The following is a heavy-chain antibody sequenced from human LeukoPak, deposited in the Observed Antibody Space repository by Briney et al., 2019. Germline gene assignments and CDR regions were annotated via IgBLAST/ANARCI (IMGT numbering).Heavy chain of an antibody. V-gene: IGHV1-24*01. CDR1: GYTLTELP. D-gene: IGHD6-13*01. J-gene: IGHJ6*03. Sequence: ASVKVSCKVSGYTLTELPMHWVRQAPGQELGWKGGFDPEDGERIYAQKFQGRVTMTEDTSTATVYMELSSLRSEDTAVYYCAADKGAAASTFRDFYYMDVWGKGTTVTVSS. CDR3: AADKGAAASTFRDFYYMDV. CDR2: FDPEDGER.